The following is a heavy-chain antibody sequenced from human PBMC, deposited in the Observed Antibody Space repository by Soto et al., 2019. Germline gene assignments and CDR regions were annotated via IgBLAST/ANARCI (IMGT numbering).Heavy chain of an antibody. V-gene: IGHV1-46*01. CDR2: INPSGGST. CDR1: GYTVTTYY. J-gene: IGHJ4*02. Sequence: QVQLVQSGAEVKKPGASVKVSCKASGYTVTTYYMHWVQQAPGQGLEWLGVINPSGGSTTYAQKFPGRVTMTRDPSTSTVYMELSSLRSEDTAVYYCARGSSSTDRRVDFWGQGTLVTVSS. D-gene: IGHD1-1*01. CDR3: ARGSSSTDRRVDF.